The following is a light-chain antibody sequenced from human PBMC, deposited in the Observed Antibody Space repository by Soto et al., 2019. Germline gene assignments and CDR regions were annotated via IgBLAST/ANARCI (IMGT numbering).Light chain of an antibody. CDR1: QSMDNY. Sequence: EIVLTQFPATLSLSPGERATLSCRASQSMDNYLAWYQQHPGQAPRLLIYDASNRATGIPPRFSGSGSGTDFTLTISSLEPEDFAVYYCQQRSDWPPFTFGGGTKVEIK. CDR3: QQRSDWPPFT. J-gene: IGKJ4*01. CDR2: DAS. V-gene: IGKV3-11*01.